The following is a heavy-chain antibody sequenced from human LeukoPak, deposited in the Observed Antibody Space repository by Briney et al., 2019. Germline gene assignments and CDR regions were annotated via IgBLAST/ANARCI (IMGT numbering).Heavy chain of an antibody. CDR2: IYYSGST. Sequence: SETLSLTCTVSGGSISSYYWSWIRQPPGKGLEWIGYIYYSGSTNYNPSLKSRVTISVDTSKNQFSLKLSSVTAADTAVYYCARGQAAAIYYYYMDVWGKGTTVTVSS. V-gene: IGHV4-59*01. J-gene: IGHJ6*03. CDR3: ARGQAAAIYYYYMDV. D-gene: IGHD6-13*01. CDR1: GGSISSYY.